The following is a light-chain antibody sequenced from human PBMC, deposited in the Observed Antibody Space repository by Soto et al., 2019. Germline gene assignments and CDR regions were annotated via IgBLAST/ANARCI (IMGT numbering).Light chain of an antibody. Sequence: QSVLTQPPSVSAAPGPDGTISCSGSSSSIGTSYVSWYQHRPGSAPKVLIYDNNKRPSGIPDRFSGSKSGTSATLGISGLQTGDEGDYYCGTWDRTLSAGVFGTGTKV. CDR1: SSSIGTSY. V-gene: IGLV1-51*01. J-gene: IGLJ1*01. CDR3: GTWDRTLSAGV. CDR2: DNN.